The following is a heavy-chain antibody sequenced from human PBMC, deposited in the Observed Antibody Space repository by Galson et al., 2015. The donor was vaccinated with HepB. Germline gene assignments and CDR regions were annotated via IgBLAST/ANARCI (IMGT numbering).Heavy chain of an antibody. J-gene: IGHJ4*02. CDR2: IIPIFGTA. CDR3: ARDLTEPYCGGDCGGG. CDR1: GGTFSSYA. V-gene: IGHV1-69*13. Sequence: SVKVSCKASGGTFSSYAISWVRQAPGQGLEWMGGIIPIFGTANYAQKFQGRVTITADESTSTAYMELSSLRSEDTAVYYCARDLTEPYCGGDCGGGWGQGTLVTVSS. D-gene: IGHD2-21*01.